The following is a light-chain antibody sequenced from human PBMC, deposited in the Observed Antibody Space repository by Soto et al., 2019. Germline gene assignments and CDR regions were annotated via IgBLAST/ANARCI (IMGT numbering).Light chain of an antibody. J-gene: IGKJ2*01. V-gene: IGKV3-20*01. CDR3: HLYGGLPPHT. CDR2: DSS. Sequence: EIVLTQSPGTLSLSPGERATLSCRASQSVSSNHLAWYQQKPGQAPRFLIYDSSSRATGIPDRFSGSGSGTDFTLTISRLEPEDFAVYFCHLYGGLPPHTFGQGTKVEIK. CDR1: QSVSSNH.